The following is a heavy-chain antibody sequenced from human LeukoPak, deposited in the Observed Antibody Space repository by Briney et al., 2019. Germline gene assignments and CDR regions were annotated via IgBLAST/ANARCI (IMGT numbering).Heavy chain of an antibody. D-gene: IGHD3-22*01. CDR2: ISSSSSYI. Sequence: PGGSLRLSCAASGFTFSSYSMNWVRQAPGKGLEWVSSISSSSSYIYYADSVKGRFTISRDNARNSLYLQVNSLRAEDTAVYYCARDGQDYYDSSGYLHYWGQGTLVTVSS. CDR1: GFTFSSYS. CDR3: ARDGQDYYDSSGYLHY. V-gene: IGHV3-21*01. J-gene: IGHJ4*02.